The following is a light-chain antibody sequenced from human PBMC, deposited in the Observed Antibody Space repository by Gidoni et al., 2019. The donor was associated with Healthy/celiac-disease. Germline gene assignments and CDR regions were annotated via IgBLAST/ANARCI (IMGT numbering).Light chain of an antibody. V-gene: IGKV3-15*01. CDR2: GAS. J-gene: IGKJ1*01. CDR3: QQYNNWPWT. CDR1: QSVSNN. Sequence: MEPSPAPLSVSPGERATLTCRASQSVSNNLAWYQQKPGQAPRLLIYGASTRATGIPARFSGSGSGTEFTLTISSLQSEDFAVYYCQQYNNWPWTFXQXTKVEIK.